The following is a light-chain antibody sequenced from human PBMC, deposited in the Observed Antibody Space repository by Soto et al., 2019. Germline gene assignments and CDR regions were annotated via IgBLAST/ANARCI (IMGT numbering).Light chain of an antibody. CDR3: SSYTSTYSLV. V-gene: IGLV2-14*01. CDR2: DVS. CDR1: STDIGRYNY. J-gene: IGLJ1*01. Sequence: QSALTQPASVSGSPGQSITISCTGTSTDIGRYNYVSWYQQHPGKAPKLMIYDVSNRPSGVSNRFSGSKSGNTASLTISGLQAEDEAIYHCSSYTSTYSLVFGTGTKVTVL.